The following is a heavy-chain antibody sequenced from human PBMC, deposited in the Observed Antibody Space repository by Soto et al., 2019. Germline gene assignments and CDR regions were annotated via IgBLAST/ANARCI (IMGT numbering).Heavy chain of an antibody. CDR2: INYSGDT. J-gene: IGHJ6*02. Sequence: QVQLQESGPRLVKPSETLSLTCTVSGGSLRGYYCSWFRQPPGKGLEWVGYINYSGDTYYNPSLETRVTMSVDTSNNPYSLMINSLTATDTAVYYCARQGYGGLHGRVDVWGQGTTVTVSS. V-gene: IGHV4-59*08. D-gene: IGHD3-10*01. CDR1: GGSLRGYY. CDR3: ARQGYGGLHGRVDV.